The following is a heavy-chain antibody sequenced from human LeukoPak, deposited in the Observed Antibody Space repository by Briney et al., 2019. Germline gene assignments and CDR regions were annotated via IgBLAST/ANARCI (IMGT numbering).Heavy chain of an antibody. CDR2: IYYSGST. J-gene: IGHJ4*02. CDR1: GGSISSGNYY. D-gene: IGHD1-26*01. Sequence: SETLSLTCTVSGGSISSGNYYWNWIRQHPGEGLEWIGYIYYSGSTYYNPSLKSRVTISVDTSKNQFSLRLSSVTAADTAVYYCARMGIVGATGYYFDYWGQGTLVTVSS. V-gene: IGHV4-31*03. CDR3: ARMGIVGATGYYFDY.